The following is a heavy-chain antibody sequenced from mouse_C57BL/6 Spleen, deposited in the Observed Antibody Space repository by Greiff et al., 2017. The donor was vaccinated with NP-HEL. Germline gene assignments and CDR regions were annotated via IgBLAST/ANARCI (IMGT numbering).Heavy chain of an antibody. D-gene: IGHD4-1*01. CDR2: INPSSGYT. CDR1: GYTFTSYT. V-gene: IGHV1-4*01. J-gene: IGHJ1*03. CDR3: ARSGTGWYFDV. Sequence: QVQLKQSGAELARPGASVKMSCKASGYTFTSYTMHWVKQRPGQGLEWIGYINPSSGYTKYNQKFKDKATLTADKSSSTAYMQLSSLTSEDSAVYYCARSGTGWYFDVWGTGTTVTVSS.